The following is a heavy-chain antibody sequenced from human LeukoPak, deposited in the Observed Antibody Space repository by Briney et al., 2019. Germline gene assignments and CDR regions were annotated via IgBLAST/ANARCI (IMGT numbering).Heavy chain of an antibody. D-gene: IGHD6-6*01. J-gene: IGHJ4*02. V-gene: IGHV1-2*02. CDR2: INPNTGGT. CDR3: ASYPRYSSSPPFDY. Sequence: ASVEVSCKASGYTFTGYYMHWVRQAPGQGLEWMGWINPNTGGTNYAQKFQARVTMTRDTTISTAYMELSRLTSDDTAVYYCASYPRYSSSPPFDYWGQGTLVTVSS. CDR1: GYTFTGYY.